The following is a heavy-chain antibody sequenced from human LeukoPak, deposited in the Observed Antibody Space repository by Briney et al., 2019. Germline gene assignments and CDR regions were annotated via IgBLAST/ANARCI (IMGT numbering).Heavy chain of an antibody. CDR2: INEDGSEK. V-gene: IGHV3-7*01. Sequence: PGGSLRLSCAASGFSFSRYWMSWVRQAPGKGLECVANINEDGSEKYYVDSVKGRFTISKDNSKNTLYLQMNSLRAEDTAVYYCAKDGGRRITMIVVVLDYWGQGTLVTVSS. D-gene: IGHD3-22*01. J-gene: IGHJ4*02. CDR1: GFSFSRYW. CDR3: AKDGGRRITMIVVVLDY.